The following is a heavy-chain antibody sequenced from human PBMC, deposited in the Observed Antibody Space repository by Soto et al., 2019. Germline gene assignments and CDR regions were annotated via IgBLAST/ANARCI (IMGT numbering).Heavy chain of an antibody. V-gene: IGHV3-33*01. CDR2: IWYDGSNK. J-gene: IGHJ4*02. CDR1: GFTFSSYG. CDR3: ARGRAFIAVAGTLVY. Sequence: QVQLVESGGGVVQPGRSLRLSCAASGFTFSSYGMHWVRQAPGEGLEWVAVIWYDGSNKYYADSVKGRFTISRDNSKNTLYLQMNSLRAEDTAVYYCARGRAFIAVAGTLVYWGQGTLVTVSS. D-gene: IGHD6-19*01.